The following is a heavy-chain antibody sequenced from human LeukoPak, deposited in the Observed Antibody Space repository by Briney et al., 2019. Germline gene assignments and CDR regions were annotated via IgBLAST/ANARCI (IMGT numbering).Heavy chain of an antibody. CDR1: GLTFSSYE. Sequence: PGGSLRLSCAASGLTFSSYEMNWVRQAPGKGLEWVSYISSSGSTIYYADSVKGRFTISRDNAKNSLYLQMNSLRAEDTAVYYCAILPRYSKGGGSGYDKKNAFDIWGQGTMVTVSS. CDR3: AILPRYSKGGGSGYDKKNAFDI. V-gene: IGHV3-48*03. CDR2: ISSSGSTI. D-gene: IGHD5-12*01. J-gene: IGHJ3*02.